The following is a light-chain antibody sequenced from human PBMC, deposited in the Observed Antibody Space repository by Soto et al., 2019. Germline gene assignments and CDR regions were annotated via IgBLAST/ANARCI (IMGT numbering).Light chain of an antibody. V-gene: IGLV2-14*03. J-gene: IGLJ1*01. CDR2: DVT. Sequence: QSVLTQPASVSGSPGQSIAISCTGTSSDVGGFNYVSWYQQHPGKAPKLLIYDVTSRPSGVSDRFSGSKSANTASLTISGLQAEDEADYYCASYTTSSTYVFGTWTKLTVL. CDR1: SSDVGGFNY. CDR3: ASYTTSSTYV.